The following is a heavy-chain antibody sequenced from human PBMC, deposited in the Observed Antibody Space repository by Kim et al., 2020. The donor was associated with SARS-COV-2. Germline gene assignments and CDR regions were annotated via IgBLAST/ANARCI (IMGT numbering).Heavy chain of an antibody. CDR1: GGSISSGGYY. V-gene: IGHV4-31*03. Sequence: SETLSLTCTVSGGSISSGGYYWSWIRQYPGKGLEWIGYIYYSGSTYYNPSLRSRVSISVDTSKNQFSLKLNSVTAADTAVYYCARYCSSTICRWFDPWG. CDR2: IYYSGST. CDR3: ARYCSSTICRWFDP. D-gene: IGHD2-2*01. J-gene: IGHJ5*02.